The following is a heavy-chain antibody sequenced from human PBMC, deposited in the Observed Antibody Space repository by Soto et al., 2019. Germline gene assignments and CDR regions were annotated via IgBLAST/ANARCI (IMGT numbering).Heavy chain of an antibody. D-gene: IGHD3-22*01. CDR3: AKGLYYYDSSGYDAFDI. CDR1: GFTFSSYG. CDR2: ISYDGSNK. J-gene: IGHJ3*02. V-gene: IGHV3-30*18. Sequence: QVQLVESGGGVVQPGRSLRLSCAASGFTFSSYGMHWVRQAPGKGLEWVAVISYDGSNKYYADSVKGRFTISRDNSKNTVYLQMNSLRAEDTAVYYCAKGLYYYDSSGYDAFDIWGQGTMVTVSS.